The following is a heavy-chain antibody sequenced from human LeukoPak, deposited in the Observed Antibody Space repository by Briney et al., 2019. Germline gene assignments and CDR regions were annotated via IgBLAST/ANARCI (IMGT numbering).Heavy chain of an antibody. CDR3: ARDLAAAGNYYYYGMDV. V-gene: IGHV4-38-2*02. Sequence: SETLSLTCTVSGYSISSGYYWGWIRQPPGKGLEWIGSIYHSGSTYYNPSLKSRVTISVDTSKNQFSLKLSSVTAADTAVYYCARDLAAAGNYYYYGMDVWGQGTTVTVSS. D-gene: IGHD6-13*01. CDR1: GYSISSGYY. J-gene: IGHJ6*02. CDR2: IYHSGST.